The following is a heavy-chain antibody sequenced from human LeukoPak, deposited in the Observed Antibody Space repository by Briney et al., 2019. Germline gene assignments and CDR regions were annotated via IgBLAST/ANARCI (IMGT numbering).Heavy chain of an antibody. CDR1: GGSVTGYY. V-gene: IGHV4-59*02. CDR2: IYYSGDT. CDR3: ARDVAYCGGDCYSDYYYYMDV. J-gene: IGHJ6*03. Sequence: SETLSLTCTVSGGSVTGYYWTWIRQPPGKGLEWIGYIYYSGDTNYNPSLKSRVTISVDKSKNQFSLKLSSVTAADTAVYYCARDVAYCGGDCYSDYYYYMDVWGKGTTVTVSS. D-gene: IGHD2-21*02.